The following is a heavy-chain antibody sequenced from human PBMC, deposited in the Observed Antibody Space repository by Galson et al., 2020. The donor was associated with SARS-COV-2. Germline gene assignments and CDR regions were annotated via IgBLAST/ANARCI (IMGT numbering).Heavy chain of an antibody. Sequence: GESLKISCAASGFTFSSYGMHWVRQAPGKGLEWVAVISYDGSNKYYADSVKGRFTISRDNSKNTLYLQMNSLRAEDTAVYYCAKESYYDSSAPHDYWGQGTLVTVSS. D-gene: IGHD3-22*01. CDR3: AKESYYDSSAPHDY. CDR2: ISYDGSNK. J-gene: IGHJ4*02. CDR1: GFTFSSYG. V-gene: IGHV3-30*18.